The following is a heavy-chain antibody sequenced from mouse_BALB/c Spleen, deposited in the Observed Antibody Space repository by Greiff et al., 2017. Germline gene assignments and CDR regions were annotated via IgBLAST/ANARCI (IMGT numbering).Heavy chain of an antibody. D-gene: IGHD2-14*01. J-gene: IGHJ4*01. CDR2: ISDGGSYT. V-gene: IGHV5-4*02. CDR1: GFTFSDYY. Sequence: EVQLVESGGGLVKPGGSLKLSCAASGFTFSDYYMYWVRQTPEKRLEWVATISDGGSYTYYPDSVKGRFTISRDNAKNNLYLQMSSLKSEDTAMYYCAREDYRYEGWGQGTSVTVSS. CDR3: AREDYRYEG.